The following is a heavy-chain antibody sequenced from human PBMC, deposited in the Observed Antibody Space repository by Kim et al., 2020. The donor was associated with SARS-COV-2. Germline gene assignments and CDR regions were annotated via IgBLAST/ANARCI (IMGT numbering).Heavy chain of an antibody. V-gene: IGHV4-4*07. CDR3: TRDRKYTYGLSAGPENYYYMEV. CDR2: VYSSGNT. CDR1: GGSITAYY. J-gene: IGHJ6*03. Sequence: SETLSLTCNVSGGSITAYYWSWIRQSAGKGLEWIGRVYSSGNTDYNPSLKSRVTMSVDTSKNQFSLRVRSVTAADAAIYYCTRDRKYTYGLSAGPENYYYMEVWGKGTTVTVSS. D-gene: IGHD2-8*01.